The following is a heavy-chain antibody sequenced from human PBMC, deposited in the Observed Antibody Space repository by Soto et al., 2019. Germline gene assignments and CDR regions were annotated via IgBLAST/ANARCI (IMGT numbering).Heavy chain of an antibody. Sequence: EVQLVESGGGLVKPGGSLRLSCAASGFTFSSYSMNWVRQAPGKGLEWVSSISSSSSYIYYADSVKGRFTISRDNAKNSLYLQMNSLRAEHTAVYYCARDQYYDFWSGYSPSYWYFDLWGRGTLVTVSS. D-gene: IGHD3-3*01. J-gene: IGHJ2*01. V-gene: IGHV3-21*01. CDR1: GFTFSSYS. CDR3: ARDQYYDFWSGYSPSYWYFDL. CDR2: ISSSSSYI.